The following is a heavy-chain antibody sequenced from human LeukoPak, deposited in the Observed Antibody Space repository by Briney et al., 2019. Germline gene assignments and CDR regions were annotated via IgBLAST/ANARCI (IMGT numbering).Heavy chain of an antibody. Sequence: SVKVSCKASGGTFSSYAISWVRQAPGRGLEWMGGIIPIFGTANYAQKFQGRVTITADESTSTAYMELSSLRSEDTAVYYCARSQTLRVVTWGHFDYWGQGTLVTVSS. CDR2: IIPIFGTA. D-gene: IGHD3-3*01. V-gene: IGHV1-69*13. CDR3: ARSQTLRVVTWGHFDY. CDR1: GGTFSSYA. J-gene: IGHJ4*02.